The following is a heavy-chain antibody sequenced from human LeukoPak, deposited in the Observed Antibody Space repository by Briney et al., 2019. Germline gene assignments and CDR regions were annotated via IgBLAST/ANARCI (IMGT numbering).Heavy chain of an antibody. V-gene: IGHV1-46*01. CDR3: ARGLQYYDILTGPPDY. Sequence: ASVKVSCKASGYTFTSYYMHWVRQAPGQGLEWVGIINPSGGSTSYAQKFQGRVTMTRDTSTSTVYMELSSLRSEDTAVYYCARGLQYYDILTGPPDYWGQGTLVTVSS. CDR1: GYTFTSYY. D-gene: IGHD3-9*01. CDR2: INPSGGST. J-gene: IGHJ4*02.